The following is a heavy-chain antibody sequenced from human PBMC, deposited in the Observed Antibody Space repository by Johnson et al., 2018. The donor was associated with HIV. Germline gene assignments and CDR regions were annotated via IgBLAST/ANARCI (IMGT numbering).Heavy chain of an antibody. D-gene: IGHD6-13*01. Sequence: QVQLVESGGGVVQPGRSLRLSCAASGFTFSSYAMHWVRQAPGKGLEWVAVISYDGRNKYYADSVKGRFTISRDNSKNTLYLQMNSLRAEDTAVYYCARVGSSWGRDAFDIWGQGTMVTVSS. V-gene: IGHV3-30-3*01. CDR3: ARVGSSWGRDAFDI. CDR2: ISYDGRNK. J-gene: IGHJ3*02. CDR1: GFTFSSYA.